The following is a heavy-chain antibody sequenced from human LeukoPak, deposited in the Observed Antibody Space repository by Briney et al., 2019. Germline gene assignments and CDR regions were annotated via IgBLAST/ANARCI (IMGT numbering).Heavy chain of an antibody. CDR1: GFTFSNAW. Sequence: GSLRLSCAASGFTFSNAWMSWVRQAPGKGLEWIGEIHHSGSTNYNSSLKSRVTISVDTSKNQFSLKLTSVTAADTAVYYCWCSGYESGFDYWGQGTLVTVSS. V-gene: IGHV4-4*02. CDR2: IHHSGST. J-gene: IGHJ4*02. CDR3: WCSGYESGFDY. D-gene: IGHD5-12*01.